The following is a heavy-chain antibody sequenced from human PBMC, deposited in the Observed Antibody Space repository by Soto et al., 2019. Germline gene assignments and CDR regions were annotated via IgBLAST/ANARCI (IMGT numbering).Heavy chain of an antibody. V-gene: IGHV1-69*13. CDR1: GVTFNRQD. D-gene: IGHD5-12*01. J-gene: IGHJ4*02. CDR3: AKSEGRDGYSFDY. Sequence: SVKVSCKASGVTFNRQDMRWVRQAPGQGLEWMGGIIPMFGTPHYAEKFQDRVTITADESTGTAYLELSSLTSEDTAVYYCAKSEGRDGYSFDYWGPGTLVTVSS. CDR2: IIPMFGTP.